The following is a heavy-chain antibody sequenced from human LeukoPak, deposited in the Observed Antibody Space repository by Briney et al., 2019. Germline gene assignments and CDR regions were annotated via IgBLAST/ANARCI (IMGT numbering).Heavy chain of an antibody. V-gene: IGHV3-7*01. Sequence: GGSLRLSCAASGFTFSSYWMSWVRQAPGKGLEWVSKIKQGGSEKYYVDSVEGRFTISRDNAKNSLYLQMNSLRAEDTAVYYCASVKGYAYDIWGQGTMVIVSS. CDR3: ASVKGYAYDI. CDR1: GFTFSSYW. D-gene: IGHD1-1*01. J-gene: IGHJ3*02. CDR2: IKQGGSEK.